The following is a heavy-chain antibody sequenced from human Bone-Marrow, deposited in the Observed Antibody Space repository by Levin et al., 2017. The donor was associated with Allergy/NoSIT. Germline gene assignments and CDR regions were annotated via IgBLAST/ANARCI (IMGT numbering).Heavy chain of an antibody. CDR3: ARESRPFED. J-gene: IGHJ4*02. Sequence: ASVKVSCAASGFTFSSYWMHWVRQTPGKGLVWISRISSDGSSTSYTDSVKGRFTISRDNAKNTLYLQMNSLRAEDTAVYFCARESRPFEDWGQGTLVTVSS. CDR2: ISSDGSST. V-gene: IGHV3-74*01. CDR1: GFTFSSYW.